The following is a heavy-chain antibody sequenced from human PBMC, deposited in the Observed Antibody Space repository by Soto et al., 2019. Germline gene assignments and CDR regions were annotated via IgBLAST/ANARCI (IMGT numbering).Heavy chain of an antibody. CDR2: IYPGDSDT. D-gene: IGHD3-22*01. J-gene: IGHJ4*02. CDR1: GYSFTSYW. CDR3: ARHPSHYYDSSGYYEIYFDY. V-gene: IGHV5-51*01. Sequence: GESLKISCKGSGYSFTSYWIGWVRQMPGKGLEWMGIIYPGDSDTRYSPSFQGQVTISADKSISTAYLQWSSLKASDTAMYYCARHPSHYYDSSGYYEIYFDYWGQGTLVTVSS.